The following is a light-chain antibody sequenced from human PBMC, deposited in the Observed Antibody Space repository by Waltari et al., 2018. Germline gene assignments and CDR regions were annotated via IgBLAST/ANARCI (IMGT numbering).Light chain of an antibody. J-gene: IGLJ2*01. CDR2: DVF. V-gene: IGLV2-11*01. CDR3: CSYAGSYTSL. Sequence: QSALTQPRSVSGSPGQSVTISCTGSREDIGTYDSVSWYQHHPGEAPKLIIHDVFKRPSGVPNRFSGSKSGNTASLTISGLQADDEADYYCCSYAGSYTSLFGGGTKLTVL. CDR1: REDIGTYDS.